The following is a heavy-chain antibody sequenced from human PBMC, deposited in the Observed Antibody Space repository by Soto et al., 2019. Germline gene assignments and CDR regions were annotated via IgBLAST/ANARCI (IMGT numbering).Heavy chain of an antibody. J-gene: IGHJ5*02. Sequence: SETLSLTCTVSGASINSGDYYWSWIRQPPGKGLEWIGYIYYSGSTYYNPSLKSRVTISVDTSKNQFSLRLSSVTAADTAVYYCAGFSEVAATEINWFDPWGQGTLVTVSS. CDR3: AGFSEVAATEINWFDP. D-gene: IGHD2-15*01. CDR1: GASINSGDYY. CDR2: IYYSGST. V-gene: IGHV4-30-4*01.